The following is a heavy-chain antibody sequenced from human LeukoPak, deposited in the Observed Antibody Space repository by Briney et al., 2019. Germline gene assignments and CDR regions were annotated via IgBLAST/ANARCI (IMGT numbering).Heavy chain of an antibody. Sequence: PGGSLRLSCAASGFTFSSYGMHWVRQAPGKGLEWVAVISYDGSNKYYADSVKGRFTISRDNSKNTLYLQMNSLRAEDTAVYYCAMGAITGTTLDYWGQGTLVTVSS. V-gene: IGHV3-30*03. D-gene: IGHD1-20*01. CDR1: GFTFSSYG. CDR3: AMGAITGTTLDY. CDR2: ISYDGSNK. J-gene: IGHJ4*02.